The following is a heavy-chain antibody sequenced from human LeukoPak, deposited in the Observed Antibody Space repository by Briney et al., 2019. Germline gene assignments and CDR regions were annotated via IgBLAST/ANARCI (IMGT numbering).Heavy chain of an antibody. D-gene: IGHD5-12*01. Sequence: SSETLSLTCTVSGGSISSGSYYWGWIRQPPGKGLEWIGSIYYSGSTYYNPSLKSRVTMSVDTSKNQFSLKLSSVTAADTAVYYCARGYSGYPDEYWGQGTLVTVSS. J-gene: IGHJ4*02. CDR2: IYYSGST. CDR3: ARGYSGYPDEY. CDR1: GGSISSGSYY. V-gene: IGHV4-39*07.